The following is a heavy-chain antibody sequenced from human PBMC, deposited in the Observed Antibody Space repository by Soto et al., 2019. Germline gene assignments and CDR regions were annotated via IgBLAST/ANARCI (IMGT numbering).Heavy chain of an antibody. CDR3: ARDFVAGSTWFDP. CDR2: IYYRGTT. J-gene: IGHJ5*02. D-gene: IGHD6-19*01. V-gene: IGHV4-59*01. CDR1: GFFLNSYD. Sequence: SDTQSLTCPGSGFFLNSYDWSLLRPSPGKGLEWIGYIYYRGTTRYNPSLKSRVTLSVDTSENQFSLKLRSVTAADTAVYYCARDFVAGSTWFDPWGQGIWVTVSS.